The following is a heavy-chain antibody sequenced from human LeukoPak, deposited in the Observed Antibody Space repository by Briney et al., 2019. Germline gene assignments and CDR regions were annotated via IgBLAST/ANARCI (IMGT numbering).Heavy chain of an antibody. Sequence: GGSLRLSCAASGFTFSSYSMNWVRQAPGKGLEWVSSISSSSSYIYYADSVRGRFTISRDNAKNSLYLQMNSLRAEDTAVYYCARGGSGYDHPFDYWGQGTLVTVSS. CDR3: ARGGSGYDHPFDY. CDR1: GFTFSSYS. CDR2: ISSSSSYI. J-gene: IGHJ4*02. D-gene: IGHD5-12*01. V-gene: IGHV3-21*01.